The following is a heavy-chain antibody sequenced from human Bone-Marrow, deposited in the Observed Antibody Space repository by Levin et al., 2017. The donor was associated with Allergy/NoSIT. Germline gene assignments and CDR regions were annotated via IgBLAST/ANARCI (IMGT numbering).Heavy chain of an antibody. Sequence: GSLRLSCTVSGGSISTSDHYWAWIRQPPGKGLEWIGNIYYSGSTYYNPSLKSRVTISVDTSKNQFSLKLSSVSAADTALYYCAKSRGGDSTYYYDYGMDVWGQGTTVTVSS. D-gene: IGHD2-21*01. CDR2: IYYSGST. V-gene: IGHV4-39*01. CDR1: GGSISTSDHY. CDR3: AKSRGGDSTYYYDYGMDV. J-gene: IGHJ6*02.